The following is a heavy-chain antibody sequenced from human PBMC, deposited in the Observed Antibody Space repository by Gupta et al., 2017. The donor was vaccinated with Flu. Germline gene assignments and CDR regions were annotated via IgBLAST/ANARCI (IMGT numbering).Heavy chain of an antibody. CDR1: GFNVSSNY. CDR2: IYSGWSI. J-gene: IGHJ4*02. V-gene: IGHV3-66*02. CDR3: VKMRASGDS. Sequence: EVPLAESGGGLVQPGGSLRLSCAVSGFNVSSNYMSWVRQAPGKGLEWVSVIYSGWSIYYSDSVKGRFTIYGDNSANTLYLQMNSLRVEDSGVYYCVKMRASGDSWGQGTLVTVSS.